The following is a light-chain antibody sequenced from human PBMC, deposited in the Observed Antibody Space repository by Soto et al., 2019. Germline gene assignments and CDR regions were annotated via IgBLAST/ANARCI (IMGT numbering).Light chain of an antibody. V-gene: IGLV2-14*03. J-gene: IGLJ2*01. CDR2: DVS. Sequence: QSALTQPASVSGSPGQSITISCTGTSSDVGGYNYVSWYQHHPGKDPKLRIYDVSNRPSGVSNRFSGSKSGNTASLTISALQAEDEADYYCSSYTSSSTLVFGGGTKLTVL. CDR1: SSDVGGYNY. CDR3: SSYTSSSTLV.